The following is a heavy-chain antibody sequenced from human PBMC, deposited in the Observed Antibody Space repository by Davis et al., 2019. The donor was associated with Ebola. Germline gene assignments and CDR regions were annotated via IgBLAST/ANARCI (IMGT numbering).Heavy chain of an antibody. D-gene: IGHD6-13*01. CDR1: GFTFSSYW. Sequence: GESLKISCAASGFTFSSYWMSWVRQAPGKGLEWVANIKQDGSEKYYVDSVKGRFTISRDNAKNSLYLQMNSLRSEDTAVYYCAREGKAASWEGYYYYYGMDVWGQGTTVTVSS. J-gene: IGHJ6*02. CDR3: AREGKAASWEGYYYYYGMDV. V-gene: IGHV3-7*03. CDR2: IKQDGSEK.